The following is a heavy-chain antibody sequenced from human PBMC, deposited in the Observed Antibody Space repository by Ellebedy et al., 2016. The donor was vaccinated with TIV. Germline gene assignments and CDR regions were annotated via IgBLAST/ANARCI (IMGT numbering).Heavy chain of an antibody. D-gene: IGHD4-11*01. CDR3: AKGTTVGRIPSCFDS. Sequence: GGSLRLSCEAYEFTFSTYNMHWVRQAPGKGLEWVAVTSYDETSKFYADSVKGRFTISRDNSKNTLSLQLNSLRAEDTAVYYCAKGTTVGRIPSCFDSWGQGTLVTASS. J-gene: IGHJ4*02. CDR1: EFTFSTYN. CDR2: TSYDETSK. V-gene: IGHV3-30*18.